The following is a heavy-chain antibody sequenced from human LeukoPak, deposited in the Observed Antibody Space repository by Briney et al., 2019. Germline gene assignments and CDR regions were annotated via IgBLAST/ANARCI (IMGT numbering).Heavy chain of an antibody. CDR2: IYYSGST. D-gene: IGHD5-12*01. J-gene: IGHJ4*02. CDR1: GGSISSSSYY. CDR3: ARIYSGYDQGYYFDY. V-gene: IGHV4-39*07. Sequence: SETLSLTCTVSGGSISSSSYYWGWIRQPPGKGLEWIGSIYYSGSTYYNPSLKSRVTISVDTSKNQFSLKLSSVTAADTAVYYCARIYSGYDQGYYFDYWGQGALVTVSS.